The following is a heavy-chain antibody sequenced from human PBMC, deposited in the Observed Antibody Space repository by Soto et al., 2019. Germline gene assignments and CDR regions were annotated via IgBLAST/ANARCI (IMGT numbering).Heavy chain of an antibody. J-gene: IGHJ3*02. V-gene: IGHV4-31*03. CDR3: ARGGVVVPAATILGALDI. D-gene: IGHD2-2*01. Sequence: SETLSLTCTVSGGSINSGGYYWSWIRQHPGKGLEWIGYIYYSGDTYSNPSLKSRITMSVDTSKNQFSLKLSSVTAADTAVYYCARGGVVVPAATILGALDIWGQGTMVTVSS. CDR2: IYYSGDT. CDR1: GGSINSGGYY.